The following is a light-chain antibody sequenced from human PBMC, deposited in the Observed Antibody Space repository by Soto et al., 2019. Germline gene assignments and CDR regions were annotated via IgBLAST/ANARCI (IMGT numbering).Light chain of an antibody. Sequence: DIQMTQSPSSLSASVGDRVTITCRASQSISSYLNWYQQKPGKAPKLLIYAASSLQSGVPSRFSGSGSGTDFTLTIGSLQPEDFATYYCQQSYSTPMYTFGQGTKV. V-gene: IGKV1-39*01. CDR1: QSISSY. CDR2: AAS. CDR3: QQSYSTPMYT. J-gene: IGKJ2*01.